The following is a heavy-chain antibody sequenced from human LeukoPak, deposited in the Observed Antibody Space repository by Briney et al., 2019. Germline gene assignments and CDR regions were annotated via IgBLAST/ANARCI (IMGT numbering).Heavy chain of an antibody. J-gene: IGHJ4*02. D-gene: IGHD2-2*03. CDR1: EFTFSSYG. CDR3: AKDIVGYCSSTSCYGGVDY. Sequence: GRSLRLSCAASEFTFSSYGMHWVRQAPGKGLEWVAFIRYDGSNKYYADSVKGRFTISRDNSKNTLYLQMNSLRAEDTAVYYCAKDIVGYCSSTSCYGGVDYWGQGTLVTVSS. CDR2: IRYDGSNK. V-gene: IGHV3-30*02.